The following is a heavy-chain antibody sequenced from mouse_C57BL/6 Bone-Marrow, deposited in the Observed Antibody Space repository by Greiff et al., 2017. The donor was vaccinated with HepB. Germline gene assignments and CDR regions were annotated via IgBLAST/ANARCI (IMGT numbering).Heavy chain of an antibody. Sequence: VQLQQSGAELARPGASVKLSCKASGYTFTSYGISWVKQRTGQGLEWIGEIYPRSGNTYYNEKFKGKATLTADKSSSKAYMELRSLTSEDSAVYFCARSAVVEGAYWGQGTLVTVSA. J-gene: IGHJ3*01. CDR2: IYPRSGNT. V-gene: IGHV1-81*01. CDR3: ARSAVVEGAY. CDR1: GYTFTSYG. D-gene: IGHD1-1*01.